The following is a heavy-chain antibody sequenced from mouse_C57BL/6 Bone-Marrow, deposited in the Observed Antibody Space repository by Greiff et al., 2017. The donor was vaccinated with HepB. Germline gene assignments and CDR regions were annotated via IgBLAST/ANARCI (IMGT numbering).Heavy chain of an antibody. Sequence: QVQLQQPGAELVRPGSSVKLSCKASGYTFTSYWMDWVKQRPGLGLEWIGNIYPSDSETHYNQKFKDKATLTVDKSSSTAYMQLSSLTSEDSAVYYYARDTTVVATGYFDYWGLGTTLTVSS. D-gene: IGHD1-1*01. CDR3: ARDTTVVATGYFDY. CDR1: GYTFTSYW. V-gene: IGHV1-61*01. J-gene: IGHJ2*01. CDR2: IYPSDSET.